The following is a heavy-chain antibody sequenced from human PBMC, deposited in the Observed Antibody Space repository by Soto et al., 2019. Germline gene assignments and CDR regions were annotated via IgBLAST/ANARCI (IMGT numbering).Heavy chain of an antibody. CDR2: IYYSGST. CDR3: AREGRYSSRWYLDY. D-gene: IGHD6-13*01. J-gene: IGHJ4*02. Sequence: SETLSLTCTVSGGSISSYYWSWIRQPPGKGLEWIGYIYYSGSTNYNPSLKSRVTISVDTSKNQFSLKLSSVTAADTAVYYCAREGRYSSRWYLDYWGQGTLVTVSS. CDR1: GGSISSYY. V-gene: IGHV4-59*01.